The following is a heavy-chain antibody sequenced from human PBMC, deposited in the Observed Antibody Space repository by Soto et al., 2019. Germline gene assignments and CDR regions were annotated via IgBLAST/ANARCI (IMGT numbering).Heavy chain of an antibody. CDR1: GFSLSPYW. CDR3: ARDLGGPDY. Sequence: GGSLRLSCAASGFSLSPYWMHWVRQVPGRGLEWVARLSSDGFGAAYADSVKGRFFISRDIARNTLSLRMNSLRADDTAVYYCARDLGGPDYWGRGTSVTVSS. J-gene: IGHJ4*02. CDR2: LSSDGFGA. D-gene: IGHD3-16*01. V-gene: IGHV3-74*03.